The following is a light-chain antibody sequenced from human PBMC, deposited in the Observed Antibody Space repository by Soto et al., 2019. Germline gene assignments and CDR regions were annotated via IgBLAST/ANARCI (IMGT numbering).Light chain of an antibody. V-gene: IGKV1-5*01. CDR3: QQYNSYSST. CDR1: QSISSW. Sequence: DIQMTQSPSTLSASVGDRVTITCRASQSISSWLAWYQQKPGKAPKLLIYDASSLESGVPSRFSGSGSGTEFTLTFSSLQPDDFATYYCQQYNSYSSTFGQGTKLEI. J-gene: IGKJ2*01. CDR2: DAS.